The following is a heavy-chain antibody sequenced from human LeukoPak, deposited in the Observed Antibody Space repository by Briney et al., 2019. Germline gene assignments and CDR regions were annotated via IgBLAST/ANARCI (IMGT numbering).Heavy chain of an antibody. Sequence: PSETLSLTCTVSGGSISSSSYYWGWIRQPPGKGLEWIGSIYYSGSTYYNPSLKSRVTISVDTSKNQFSLKLSSVTAADTAVYYCARQSIVVVVAAHFDYWGQGTLVTVSS. V-gene: IGHV4-39*01. CDR1: GGSISSSSYY. CDR2: IYYSGST. D-gene: IGHD2-15*01. CDR3: ARQSIVVVVAAHFDY. J-gene: IGHJ4*02.